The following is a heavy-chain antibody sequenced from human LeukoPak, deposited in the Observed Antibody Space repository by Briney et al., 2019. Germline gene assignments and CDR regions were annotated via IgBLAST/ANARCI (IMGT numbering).Heavy chain of an antibody. CDR1: GGSISSYY. CDR3: ARVVDTSMIDDAFDI. D-gene: IGHD5-18*01. CDR2: IYHSGTT. Sequence: SGTLSLTCAVSGGSISSYYWSWIRQPPGKGLEWIGNIYHSGTTNYNPSLYSRVTISVDTSKNQFSLKLSSVTAADTAVYYCARVVDTSMIDDAFDIWGQGTMVTVSS. J-gene: IGHJ3*02. V-gene: IGHV4-59*01.